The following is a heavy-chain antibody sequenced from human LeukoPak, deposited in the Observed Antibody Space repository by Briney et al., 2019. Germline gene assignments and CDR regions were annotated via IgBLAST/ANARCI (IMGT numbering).Heavy chain of an antibody. CDR2: ISTTSGNI. J-gene: IGHJ4*01. CDR3: ARRAPSHDFDD. Sequence: PGGSLRLSCAASGFTFSSYSMNWVRQAPGKGLEWVAAISTTSGNIYYADSVKGRFTISRDNAKNSLYLQMNSLRVKDTALYYCARRAPSHDFDDWGQGTLVTVSS. CDR1: GFTFSSYS. V-gene: IGHV3-21*01.